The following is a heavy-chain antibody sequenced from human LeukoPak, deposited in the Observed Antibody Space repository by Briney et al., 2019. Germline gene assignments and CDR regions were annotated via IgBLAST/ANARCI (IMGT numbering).Heavy chain of an antibody. CDR2: ISWNSGSI. J-gene: IGHJ6*03. D-gene: IGHD1-26*01. CDR1: GFTFDDYA. CDR3: AKDFREGGATTYCYYYYMDV. V-gene: IGHV3-9*01. Sequence: GGSLRLSCAASGFTFDDYAMHWVRQAPGKGLEWVSGISWNSGSIGYADSVKGRFTISRDNAKNSLYLQMNSLRAEDTALYYCAKDFREGGATTYCYYYYMDVWGKGTTVTVSS.